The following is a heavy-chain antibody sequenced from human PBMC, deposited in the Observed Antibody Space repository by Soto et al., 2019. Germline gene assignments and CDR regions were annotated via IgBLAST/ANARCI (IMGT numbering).Heavy chain of an antibody. CDR1: GYTFTTYG. Sequence: QVQLVQSGAEVKKPGASVKVSCKASGYTFTTYGMSWVRQAPGQGLDWMGWISTYNGNTKYAERLQGRVTMTTDTTMSTAYMELRSPRSDDTAVYYCARGPTDYYDNSGNYFLDYWGQGTLVTVSS. V-gene: IGHV1-18*01. CDR3: ARGPTDYYDNSGNYFLDY. J-gene: IGHJ4*02. CDR2: ISTYNGNT. D-gene: IGHD3-22*01.